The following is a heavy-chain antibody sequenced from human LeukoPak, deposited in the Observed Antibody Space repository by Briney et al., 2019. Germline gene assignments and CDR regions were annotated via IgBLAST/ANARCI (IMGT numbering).Heavy chain of an antibody. D-gene: IGHD3-22*01. J-gene: IGHJ4*02. V-gene: IGHV3-23*01. Sequence: GGSLRLSCAASDFSFATYGMGWVRQAPGRGLEWVSSVSGGDPTTYYADSVKGRFTISRDNSKNTLFLQMNTLRAEDTAVYYCARAQYYFGSSAYYYWGQGTLVTVSS. CDR1: DFSFATYG. CDR2: VSGGDPTT. CDR3: ARAQYYFGSSAYYY.